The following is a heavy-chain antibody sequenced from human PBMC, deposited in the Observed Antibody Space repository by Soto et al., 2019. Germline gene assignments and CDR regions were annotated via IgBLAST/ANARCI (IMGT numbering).Heavy chain of an antibody. CDR1: GGSISSNNW. V-gene: IGHV4-4*02. CDR2: MYHSGTT. Sequence: QMQLQESGPGLVEPSGTLSLTCAVSGGSISSNNWWSWVRQPPGKGLEWMGEMYHSGTTNYSPSFKCRVIFSVDKAHNQFSLKLSSVTAADTAVYYCASGKDYLWWKYDASFDVWGQEIMVIVSS. J-gene: IGHJ3*01. CDR3: ASGKDYLWWKYDASFDV. D-gene: IGHD2-8*02.